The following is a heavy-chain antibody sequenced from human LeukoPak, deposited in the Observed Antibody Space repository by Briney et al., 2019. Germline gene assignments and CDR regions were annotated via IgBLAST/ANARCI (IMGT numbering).Heavy chain of an antibody. CDR3: GREKQQCLVGPDY. CDR2: ISSGSSYI. V-gene: IGHV3-21*01. D-gene: IGHD6-19*01. Sequence: GGSLRLSCAASGFTFSSYSINWVRQAPGRGLEWVSSISSGSSYIYYAASVKGRFTMSRDNAKNSLYLQMNSLRVEDTAVYYCGREKQQCLVGPDYWGQRTLVTVSS. J-gene: IGHJ4*02. CDR1: GFTFSSYS.